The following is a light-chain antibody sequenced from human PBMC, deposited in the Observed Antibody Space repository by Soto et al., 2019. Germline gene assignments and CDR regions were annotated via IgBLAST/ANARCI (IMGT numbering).Light chain of an antibody. CDR1: NIGRKS. CDR3: QLWDSNSDHVV. CDR2: DDR. V-gene: IGLV3-21*02. J-gene: IGLJ2*01. Sequence: SYELTQPPSVSVAPGQTARITCGGSNIGRKSVHWYQQKLGQAPVVVVYDDRDRPSGIPERFSGSNSGNTATLTISRVEAGDEADYYCQLWDSNSDHVVFGGGTKLTVL.